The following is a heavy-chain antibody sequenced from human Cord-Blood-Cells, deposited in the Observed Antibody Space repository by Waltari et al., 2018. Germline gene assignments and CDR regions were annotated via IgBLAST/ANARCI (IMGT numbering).Heavy chain of an antibody. J-gene: IGHJ5*02. V-gene: IGHV3-48*02. CDR3: ARVTAVADWFDP. Sequence: EVQLVESGGGLVQPGGSLRLPCAASGFTCSSYSMNWVRQAPGKGLEWVSYISSSSSTIYYADSVKGRFTISRDNAKNSLYLQMNSLRDEDTAVYYCARVTAVADWFDPWGQGTLVTVSS. CDR1: GFTCSSYS. CDR2: ISSSSSTI. D-gene: IGHD6-19*01.